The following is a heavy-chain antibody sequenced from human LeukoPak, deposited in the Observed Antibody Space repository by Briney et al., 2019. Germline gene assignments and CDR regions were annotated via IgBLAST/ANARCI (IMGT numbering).Heavy chain of an antibody. CDR1: GGSISSGSYY. V-gene: IGHV4-61*02. Sequence: PSETLSLTCTVSGGSISSGSYYWSWIRQPAGKGLEWIGRIYTSGSTNYNPSLKSRVTISVDTSKNQFSLKLSSVTAADAAVYYCASSAVAGRKAFDIWGQGTMVTVSS. D-gene: IGHD6-19*01. CDR3: ASSAVAGRKAFDI. J-gene: IGHJ3*02. CDR2: IYTSGST.